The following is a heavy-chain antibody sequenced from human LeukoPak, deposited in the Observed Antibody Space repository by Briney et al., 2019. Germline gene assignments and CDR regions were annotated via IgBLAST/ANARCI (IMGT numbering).Heavy chain of an antibody. CDR1: GGSISSGGYY. V-gene: IGHV4-31*03. J-gene: IGHJ4*02. D-gene: IGHD2-2*01. CDR3: ARAGYCSSTSCRRKTPFGY. Sequence: PSETLSLTCTVSGGSISSGGYYWSWIRQHPGKGLEWIGYIYYSGSTYYNPSLKSRVTISVDTSKNQFSLKLSSVTAADTAVYYCARAGYCSSTSCRRKTPFGYWGQGTLVTVSS. CDR2: IYYSGST.